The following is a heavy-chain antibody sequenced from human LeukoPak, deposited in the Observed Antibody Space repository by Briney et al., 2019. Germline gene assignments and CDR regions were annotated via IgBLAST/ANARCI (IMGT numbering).Heavy chain of an antibody. CDR1: GYTFTSYD. CDR2: MNPNGGNT. Sequence: GASVKVSCKASGYTFTSYDINWVRQATGQGLEWMGWMNPNGGNTGYAQKFQGRVTMTRNTSISTAYMELSSLRSEDTAVYYCARGRSVTTHYYYYMDVWGKGTTVTISS. CDR3: ARGRSVTTHYYYYMDV. D-gene: IGHD4-17*01. V-gene: IGHV1-8*01. J-gene: IGHJ6*03.